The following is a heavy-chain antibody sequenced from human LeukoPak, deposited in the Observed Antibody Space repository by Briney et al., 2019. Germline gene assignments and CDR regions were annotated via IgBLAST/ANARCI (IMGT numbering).Heavy chain of an antibody. Sequence: GGSLRLSCAASGFTFSSYSMNWVRQAPGKGLEWVSSISSSSSYIYYADSVKGRFTISRDNAKNSLYLQMNSLRAEDTAVYHCARSTTTSLFDFWGQGTLVAVSS. CDR2: ISSSSSYI. D-gene: IGHD1-1*01. V-gene: IGHV3-21*01. CDR1: GFTFSSYS. J-gene: IGHJ4*02. CDR3: ARSTTTSLFDF.